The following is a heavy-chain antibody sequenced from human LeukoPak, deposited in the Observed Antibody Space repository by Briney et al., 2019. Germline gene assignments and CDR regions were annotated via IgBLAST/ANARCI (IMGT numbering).Heavy chain of an antibody. D-gene: IGHD5-24*01. CDR3: TRVGYIDEGINY. CDR2: IKQDGSKK. Sequence: GGSLRLTCVASGFPFSSYWMTWVRQAPGKGLEWVANIKQDGSKKSYVDSVKGRFTISRDNAKNSLYLQMNSLRAEDTAIYYCTRVGYIDEGINYWGQGTLVTVSS. CDR1: GFPFSSYW. V-gene: IGHV3-7*04. J-gene: IGHJ4*02.